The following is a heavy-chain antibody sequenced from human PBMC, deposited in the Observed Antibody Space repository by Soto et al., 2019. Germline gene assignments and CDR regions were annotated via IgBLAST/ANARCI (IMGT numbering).Heavy chain of an antibody. V-gene: IGHV3-23*01. Sequence: GGSLRLSCAASGFTFSRDGLSWARQAPVLGLEWVSLITDNRCSAYYADYVKGRFTISRDNTKNTLFLQMNSLRAEDTAVYYCAKERATTPAFDYWGPGALVTVSS. CDR1: GFTFSRDG. J-gene: IGHJ4*02. CDR3: AKERATTPAFDY. CDR2: ITDNRCSA. D-gene: IGHD4-17*01.